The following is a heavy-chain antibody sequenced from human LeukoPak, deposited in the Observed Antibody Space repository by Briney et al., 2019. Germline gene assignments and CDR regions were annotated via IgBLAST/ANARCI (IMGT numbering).Heavy chain of an antibody. CDR2: IYYSGST. CDR1: GGPVSSHY. D-gene: IGHD4-17*01. J-gene: IGHJ5*02. CDR3: ARTYYGVGWFDP. Sequence: PSETLSLTCTVSGGPVSSHYWSWIRQPPGEGLEWIGYIYYSGSTNYNPSLKSRVTISVDTSKNQFSLKLSSVTAADTAVYYCARTYYGVGWFDPWGQGTLVTVSS. V-gene: IGHV4-59*02.